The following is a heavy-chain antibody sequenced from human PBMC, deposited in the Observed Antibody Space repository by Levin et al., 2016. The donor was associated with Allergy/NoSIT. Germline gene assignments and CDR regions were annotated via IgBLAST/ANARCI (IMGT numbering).Heavy chain of an antibody. CDR3: ARIIVGATGIDY. CDR2: ISSDGSAT. D-gene: IGHD1-26*01. Sequence: WIRQPPGKGLLWVSRISSDGSATQHADSVKGRFTMSRDNSKNTLYLQMSSLRAEDTAVYYCARIIVGATGIDYWGQGTLVTVSS. V-gene: IGHV3-74*01. J-gene: IGHJ4*02.